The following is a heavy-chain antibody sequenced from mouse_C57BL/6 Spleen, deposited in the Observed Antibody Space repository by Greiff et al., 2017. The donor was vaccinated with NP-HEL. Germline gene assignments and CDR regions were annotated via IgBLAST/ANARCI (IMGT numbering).Heavy chain of an antibody. CDR1: GFTFSDYY. V-gene: IGHV5-16*01. CDR2: INYDGSST. Sequence: EVQLVESEGGLVQPGSSMKLSCTASGFTFSDYYMAWVRQVPEKGLEWVANINYDGSSTYYLDALKSRFIISRDNAKNILYLQMSSLKSEDTASYYCARDPKLGAMDYWGQGTSVTVSP. CDR3: ARDPKLGAMDY. J-gene: IGHJ4*01.